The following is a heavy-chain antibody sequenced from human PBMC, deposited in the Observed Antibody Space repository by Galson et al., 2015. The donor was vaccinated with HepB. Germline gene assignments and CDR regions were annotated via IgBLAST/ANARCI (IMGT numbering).Heavy chain of an antibody. J-gene: IGHJ6*02. CDR3: VKDLTYYYGSGISRAYGLDV. Sequence: SLRLAGAASGFTGDDYTMHGVRQAPGKGLEWVSLISWDGVTTYYADSVKGRFTVSRDNSKHSLFLQMNSLRTQDTALYYCVKDLTYYYGSGISRAYGLDVWGQGPPVTVAS. V-gene: IGHV3-43*01. CDR2: ISWDGVTT. CDR1: GFTGDDYT. D-gene: IGHD3-10*01.